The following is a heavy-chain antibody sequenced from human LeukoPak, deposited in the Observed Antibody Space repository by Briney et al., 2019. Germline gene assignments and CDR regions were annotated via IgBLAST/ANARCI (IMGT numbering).Heavy chain of an antibody. V-gene: IGHV3-53*01. J-gene: IGHJ5*02. Sequence: PGGSLRLSCAASGFTVSSNYMSWVRQAPGKGLEWVSVIYSGGSTYYADSVKGRFTTSRDNSKNTLYLQMNSLRAEDTAVYYCARARDSSGWYWFDPWGQGTLVTVSS. CDR3: ARARDSSGWYWFDP. CDR2: IYSGGST. CDR1: GFTVSSNY. D-gene: IGHD6-19*01.